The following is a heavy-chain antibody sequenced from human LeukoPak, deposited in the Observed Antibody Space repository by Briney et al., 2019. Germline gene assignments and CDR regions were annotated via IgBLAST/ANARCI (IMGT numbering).Heavy chain of an antibody. CDR1: GFTLSSYA. V-gene: IGHV3-23*01. D-gene: IGHD1-26*01. CDR2: ISGSGGST. CDR3: AKDLRVGATDCYFDY. J-gene: IGHJ4*02. Sequence: GGSLRLSCAASGFTLSSYAMSWVRQALGKGLEWVSTISGSGGSTYYADSVKGRFTISRDNSKNTLYLQMNSLRAEDTAVYYCAKDLRVGATDCYFDYWGQGTLVTVSS.